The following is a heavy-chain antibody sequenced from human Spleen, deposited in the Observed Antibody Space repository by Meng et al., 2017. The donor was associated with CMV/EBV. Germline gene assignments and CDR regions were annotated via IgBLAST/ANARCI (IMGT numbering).Heavy chain of an antibody. V-gene: IGHV1-18*01. J-gene: IGHJ4*02. D-gene: IGHD3-22*01. CDR3: ARDYYYDSSGYYWFDY. Sequence: GYTFTREVRRWVRQAPGQGLEWMGWISAYNGNTNYAQKLQGRGTMTTDTSTSTAYMELRSLRSDDTAVYYCARDYYYDSSGYYWFDYWGQGTLVTVSS. CDR2: ISAYNGNT. CDR1: GYTFTREV.